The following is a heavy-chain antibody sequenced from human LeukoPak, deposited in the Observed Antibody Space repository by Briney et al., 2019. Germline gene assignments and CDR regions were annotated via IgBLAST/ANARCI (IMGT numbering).Heavy chain of an antibody. J-gene: IGHJ4*02. V-gene: IGHV4-39*01. Sequence: SETLSLTCTVSGGSISSNSYYWGWIRQPPGKGLEWIGSIYYSGSTYYNPSLKSRVTISVDTSKNQFSLKLSSVTAADTAVYYCARQTEVAVATFYFDDWGQGTQVTVSS. D-gene: IGHD2-15*01. CDR2: IYYSGST. CDR3: ARQTEVAVATFYFDD. CDR1: GGSISSNSYY.